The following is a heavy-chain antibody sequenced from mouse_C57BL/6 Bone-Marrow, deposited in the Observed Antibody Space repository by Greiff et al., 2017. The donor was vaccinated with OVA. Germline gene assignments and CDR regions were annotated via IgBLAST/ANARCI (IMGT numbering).Heavy chain of an antibody. J-gene: IGHJ1*03. Sequence: VQLQQPGAELVKPGASVKLSCKASGYTFTSYWMHWVKQRPGRGLEWIGRIDPNSGGTKYNEKFKSKATLTVDKPSSTAYMQLSNLTSEDSAVYYCARSVRLRRGGYWYFDVWGTGTTVTVSS. CDR2: IDPNSGGT. CDR3: ARSVRLRRGGYWYFDV. D-gene: IGHD2-4*01. CDR1: GYTFTSYW. V-gene: IGHV1-72*01.